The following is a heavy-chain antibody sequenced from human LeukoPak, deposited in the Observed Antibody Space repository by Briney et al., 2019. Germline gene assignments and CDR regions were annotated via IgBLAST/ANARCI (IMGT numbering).Heavy chain of an antibody. CDR1: GYSFIGYY. CDR3: ARSTNWGSISDGFEI. J-gene: IGHJ3*02. V-gene: IGHV1-2*02. D-gene: IGHD7-27*01. Sequence: EASVKVSCKASGYSFIGYYIHWVRQAPGQGLEWMGWINPNSGGANYAQKFQGRVTMTRDTSISTVYMELTRLRSDDTAMYYCARSTNWGSISDGFEIWGQGTMVTVAS. CDR2: INPNSGGA.